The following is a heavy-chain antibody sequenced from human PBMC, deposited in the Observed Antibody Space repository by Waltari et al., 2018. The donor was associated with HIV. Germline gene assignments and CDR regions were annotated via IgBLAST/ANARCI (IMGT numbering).Heavy chain of an antibody. CDR3: ARDGGRSRAFDY. J-gene: IGHJ4*02. D-gene: IGHD3-10*01. V-gene: IGHV7-4-1*02. CDR1: GYSFSSNS. Sequence: QVQLVQSGSELKKPGASVKVSYKASGYSFSSNSINWVRQAPGQGLEWMGWINTNTGIPTYAQGFTGRFVFTLDTSVSTAYLQISSLQTEDSAVYYCARDGGRSRAFDYWGQGTLVTVSS. CDR2: INTNTGIP.